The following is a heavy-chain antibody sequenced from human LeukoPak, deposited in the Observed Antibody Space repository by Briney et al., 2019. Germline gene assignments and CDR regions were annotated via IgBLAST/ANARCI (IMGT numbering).Heavy chain of an antibody. J-gene: IGHJ4*02. V-gene: IGHV3-30*02. Sequence: GGSLRLSCAASGFTFSSYAMHWVRQAPGKGLEWVAFIHSDGSNKHYADSVKGRFTISRENSKNTLYLQMNSLRAEDTAIYYCANREYWGQGTLVTVSS. CDR1: GFTFSSYA. CDR2: IHSDGSNK. CDR3: ANREY.